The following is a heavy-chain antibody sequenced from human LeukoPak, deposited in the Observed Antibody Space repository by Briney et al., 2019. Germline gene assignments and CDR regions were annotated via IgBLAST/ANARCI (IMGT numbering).Heavy chain of an antibody. D-gene: IGHD4-11*01. V-gene: IGHV1-3*01. J-gene: IGHJ4*02. CDR1: GCTFTSYA. CDR3: ARAVRQYYFDY. CDR2: INAGNGNT. Sequence: ASVKVSCKASGCTFTSYAMHWVRQAPGQRLEWMGWINAGNGNTKYSQKFQVRVTITRDTSASTAYMELSSLRSEDTAVYYCARAVRQYYFDYWGQGTLVTVSS.